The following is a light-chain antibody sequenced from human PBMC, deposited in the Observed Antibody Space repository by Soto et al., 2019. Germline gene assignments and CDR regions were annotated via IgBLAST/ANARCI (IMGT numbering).Light chain of an antibody. J-gene: IGKJ1*01. CDR2: KAS. Sequence: DLQMTQSPSTLSASVGDRVTITCRASQSISSWLAWYQQKPGKAPKLLIYKASSLESGVPPRFSGSGSGTEFTLTISSLQPDDFATYYCQQYNSYPWTFGQGTKVEIK. CDR3: QQYNSYPWT. V-gene: IGKV1-5*03. CDR1: QSISSW.